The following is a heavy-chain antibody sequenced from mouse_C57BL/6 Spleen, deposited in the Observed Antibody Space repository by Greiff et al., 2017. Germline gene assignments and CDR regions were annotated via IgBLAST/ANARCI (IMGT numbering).Heavy chain of an antibody. CDR3: ARGYRNYEGWFAY. J-gene: IGHJ3*01. D-gene: IGHD2-5*01. CDR2: IYPGSGNT. CDR1: GYTFTDYY. V-gene: IGHV1-76*01. Sequence: QVQLQQSGAELVRPGASVKLSCKASGYTFTDYYINWVKQRPGQGLEWIARIYPGSGNTYYNEKFKGKATLTAEKSSSTAYMQLSSLTSEDSAVYFCARGYRNYEGWFAYWGEGTLVTVSA.